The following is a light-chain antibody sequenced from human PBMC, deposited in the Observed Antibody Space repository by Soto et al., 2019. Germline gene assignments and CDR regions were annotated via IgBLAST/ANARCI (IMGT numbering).Light chain of an antibody. CDR3: QQYNSYSRT. Sequence: DIQMTHSPSTLSASVGDRVTITCRASQGISSWLAWYQQKPGKAPKLLIYKASSLESGVPSRFSGSGSGTEFTLTISSLQPDDFATYYCQQYNSYSRTFGQGTKLEIK. V-gene: IGKV1-5*03. J-gene: IGKJ2*01. CDR1: QGISSW. CDR2: KAS.